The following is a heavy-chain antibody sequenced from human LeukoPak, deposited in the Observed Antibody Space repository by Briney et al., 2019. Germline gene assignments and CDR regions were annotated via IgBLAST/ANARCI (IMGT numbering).Heavy chain of an antibody. J-gene: IGHJ4*02. CDR2: ISSSSSTI. V-gene: IGHV3-48*04. Sequence: GGSLRLSCAASGFTFSSYSMNWVRQAPGKGLEWVSYISSSSSTIYYADSVKGRFTISRDSAKNSLYLQMNSLRAEDTAVYYCARPYDPDRYYFDYWGQGTLVTVSS. D-gene: IGHD1-1*01. CDR1: GFTFSSYS. CDR3: ARPYDPDRYYFDY.